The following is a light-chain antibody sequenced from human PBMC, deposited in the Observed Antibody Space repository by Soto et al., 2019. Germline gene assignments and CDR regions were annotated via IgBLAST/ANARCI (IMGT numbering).Light chain of an antibody. Sequence: QSALTQPRSVSGSPGQSVTISCTGTSSDVGGYNYVSWYQQHPGKAPKLMIYDVCKRPSGVPDRFSGSKSGNTASLTISGLQAEDEADYYCCSYAGSYTHVVFGGGTKLTVL. CDR1: SSDVGGYNY. CDR3: CSYAGSYTHVV. J-gene: IGLJ2*01. CDR2: DVC. V-gene: IGLV2-11*01.